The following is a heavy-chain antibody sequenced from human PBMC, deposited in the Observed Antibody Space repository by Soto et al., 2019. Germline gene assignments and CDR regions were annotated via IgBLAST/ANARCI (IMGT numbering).Heavy chain of an antibody. Sequence: SVKVSCKASGGTFSSYSISWVRQAPGQGREWMGGIIPIFGTANYAQKFQGRGTITSDESTSTAYMELSSRRSEDTAVYYYARVGIPRRNYYYYGMDVWGQGTTVTVSS. CDR3: ARVGIPRRNYYYYGMDV. CDR2: IIPIFGTA. D-gene: IGHD6-6*01. CDR1: GGTFSSYS. J-gene: IGHJ6*02. V-gene: IGHV1-69*13.